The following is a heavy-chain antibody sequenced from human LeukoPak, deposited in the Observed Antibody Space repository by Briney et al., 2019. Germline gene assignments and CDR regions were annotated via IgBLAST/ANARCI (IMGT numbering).Heavy chain of an antibody. J-gene: IGHJ6*02. CDR3: AREYYGMDV. CDR2: IYSGGFI. V-gene: IGHV3-53*01. Sequence: GGSLRLSCAASGFTVSSNYMNWVRQAPGKGLEWVSVIYSGGFIYYADSVKGRFTISRDNSKNTLYLQMKSLRPEDTAVYYCAREYYGMDVWGQGTTVTVSS. CDR1: GFTVSSNY.